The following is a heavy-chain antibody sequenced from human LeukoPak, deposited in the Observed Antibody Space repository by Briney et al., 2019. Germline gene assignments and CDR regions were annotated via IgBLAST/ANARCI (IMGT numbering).Heavy chain of an antibody. CDR3: ARASSGRLVYYFDY. Sequence: GASVKVSCKASGYTFTGYCMHWVRQAPGQGLEWMGWINPNSGGTNYAQKFQGRVTMTRDTSISTAYMELSRLRSDDTAVYYCARASSGRLVYYFDYWGQGTLVTVSS. D-gene: IGHD3-22*01. CDR1: GYTFTGYC. V-gene: IGHV1-2*02. J-gene: IGHJ4*02. CDR2: INPNSGGT.